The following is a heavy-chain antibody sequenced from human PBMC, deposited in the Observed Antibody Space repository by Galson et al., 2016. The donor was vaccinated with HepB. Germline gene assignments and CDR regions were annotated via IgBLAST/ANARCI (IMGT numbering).Heavy chain of an antibody. J-gene: IGHJ6*02. Sequence: SLRLSCAASGFTFSSHNMNWVRQAPGKGLEWVSSISSSSNSIYDADSVKGRFTISRDNAKNSLFLQMNSLRAEDTAVYYCARDERWPRGMDVWGQGTTVTVSS. D-gene: IGHD6-19*01. V-gene: IGHV3-21*01. CDR3: ARDERWPRGMDV. CDR2: ISSSSNSI. CDR1: GFTFSSHN.